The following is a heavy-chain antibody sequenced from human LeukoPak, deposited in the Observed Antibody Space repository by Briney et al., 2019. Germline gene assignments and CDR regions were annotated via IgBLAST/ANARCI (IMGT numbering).Heavy chain of an antibody. V-gene: IGHV4-38-2*01. Sequence: SETLSLTCAVSGYSISSGYYWGWIRQPPGKGLEWIGSIYHSGSTYYNPSLESRVTISVDTSKNQFSLKLSSVTAADTAVYYCASVDSSGYYYSNGPFDYWGQGTLVTVSS. CDR2: IYHSGST. J-gene: IGHJ4*02. CDR1: GYSISSGYY. D-gene: IGHD3-22*01. CDR3: ASVDSSGYYYSNGPFDY.